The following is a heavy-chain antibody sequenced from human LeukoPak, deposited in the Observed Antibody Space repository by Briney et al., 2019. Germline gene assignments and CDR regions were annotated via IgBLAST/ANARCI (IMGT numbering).Heavy chain of an antibody. CDR2: IYYSGST. CDR3: ANQECDAFDI. V-gene: IGHV4-39*02. D-gene: IGHD2/OR15-2a*01. J-gene: IGHJ3*02. CDR1: GGSISSSSYY. Sequence: PSETLSLTCTVSGGSISSSSYYWGWLRQPPGTGLEWIVSIYYSGSTYYNPSLKSRVTISVATSKKPFSLKQSSVTAAAPAVYYCANQECDAFDIWGQGKMVTVSS.